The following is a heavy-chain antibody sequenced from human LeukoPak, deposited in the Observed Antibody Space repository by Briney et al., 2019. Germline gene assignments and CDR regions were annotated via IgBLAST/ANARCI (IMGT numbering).Heavy chain of an antibody. CDR2: ISYDGSDK. D-gene: IGHD5-24*01. J-gene: IGHJ4*02. V-gene: IGHV3-30*18. CDR1: GFTFSSYD. Sequence: GRSLRLSCAASGFTFSSYDMHWVRQAPGKGLEWVAVISYDGSDKNYADSVKGRFTIFRDNPKNTLYLQMNSLSAEDTAVYYCAKDFRDGYNYFDYWGPGTLVTVSS. CDR3: AKDFRDGYNYFDY.